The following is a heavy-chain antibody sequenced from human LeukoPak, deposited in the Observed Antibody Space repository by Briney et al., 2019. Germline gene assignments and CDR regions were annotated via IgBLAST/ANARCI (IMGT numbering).Heavy chain of an antibody. J-gene: IGHJ4*02. Sequence: LRLSXXASGFTXXSYGMHWVRQAPGKGLEWVAVISYDGSNKYYADSVKGRFTISRDNSKNTLYLQMNSLRAEDTAVYYCAKGGGIAARPMDYWGQGTLVTVSS. CDR3: AKGGGIAARPMDY. V-gene: IGHV3-30*18. CDR2: ISYDGSNK. D-gene: IGHD6-6*01. CDR1: GFTXXSYG.